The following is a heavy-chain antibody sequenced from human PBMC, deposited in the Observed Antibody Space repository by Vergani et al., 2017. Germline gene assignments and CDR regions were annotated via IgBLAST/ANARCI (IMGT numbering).Heavy chain of an antibody. CDR3: AREGYSTNWFDP. J-gene: IGHJ5*02. CDR1: GGSISSGGYY. Sequence: QVQLQESGPGLVKPSQTLSLTCTVSGGSISSGGYYWSWIRQPPGKGLEWIGYIYYSWSTYYNPSLKSRVTISVDTSKNQFSLKMSSVTAADTAVYYCAREGYSTNWFDPWGQGTLVTVSS. V-gene: IGHV4-31*03. D-gene: IGHD6-13*01. CDR2: IYYSWST.